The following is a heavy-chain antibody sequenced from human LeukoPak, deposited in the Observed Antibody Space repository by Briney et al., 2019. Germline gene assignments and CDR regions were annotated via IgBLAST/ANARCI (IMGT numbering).Heavy chain of an antibody. V-gene: IGHV3-74*01. Sequence: PGGSLRLSCAASGFTFSSYWMHWVRQAPGKGLVWVSRINSDGSSTSYADSVKGRFTISRDNAKNTLYLQMNSLRAEDTAVYYCARSSGWRGYYFDYWGQGTLVTVSS. CDR1: GFTFSSYW. D-gene: IGHD6-19*01. J-gene: IGHJ4*02. CDR2: INSDGSST. CDR3: ARSSGWRGYYFDY.